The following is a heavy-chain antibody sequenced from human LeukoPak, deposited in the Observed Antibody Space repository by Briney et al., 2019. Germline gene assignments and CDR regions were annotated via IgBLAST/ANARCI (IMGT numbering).Heavy chain of an antibody. V-gene: IGHV4-34*01. D-gene: IGHD6-13*01. Sequence: SETLSLTCAVYGESFSCYYWSWIRQPPGKGVEWIGEINHSGSTNYNPSLKSRVTISVDTSKNQFSLKLSSVTAADTAVYYCARNVTAAFDYWGQGTLVTVSS. CDR3: ARNVTAAFDY. CDR2: INHSGST. J-gene: IGHJ4*02. CDR1: GESFSCYY.